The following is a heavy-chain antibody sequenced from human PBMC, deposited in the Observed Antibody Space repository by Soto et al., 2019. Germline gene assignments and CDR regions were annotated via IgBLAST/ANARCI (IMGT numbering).Heavy chain of an antibody. CDR1: GFILSDCA. J-gene: IGHJ6*02. Sequence: GSLRLSCATSGFILSDCAMNWVRQAPGKGLEWVSYISSSSSVIDYADSVKGRFTISRDNAKNTLYLQMNSLRAEDTAVYYCAKSIGYYYYYGMDVWGQGTTVTVSS. V-gene: IGHV3-48*01. CDR3: AKSIGYYYYYGMDV. CDR2: ISSSSSVI.